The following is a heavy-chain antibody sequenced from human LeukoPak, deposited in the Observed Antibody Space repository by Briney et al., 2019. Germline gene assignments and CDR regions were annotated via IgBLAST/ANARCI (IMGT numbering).Heavy chain of an antibody. Sequence: GGSLRLSCAASGFIFKNYAMNWVRQAPGKGLEWVSAFSGTGDTTFYADSVKGRFTFSRDNTKNTVDLQVDSLRVDDTAVYYCARGFGDSFGPWGQGTLVTVSS. V-gene: IGHV3-23*01. CDR3: ARGFGDSFGP. CDR1: GFIFKNYA. D-gene: IGHD3-10*01. CDR2: FSGTGDTT. J-gene: IGHJ5*02.